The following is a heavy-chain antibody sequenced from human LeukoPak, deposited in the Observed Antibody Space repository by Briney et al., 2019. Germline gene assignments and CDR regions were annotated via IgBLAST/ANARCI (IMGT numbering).Heavy chain of an antibody. Sequence: GGSLRLSCAASGFTFSTYSMDWVRQAPGKGLEWVSSISSSSSYIYYADSVKGRFTISKDNAKNSLYLQMNSLRAEDTAVYYCARGHDYANYMDVWGKGTTVTVSS. CDR2: ISSSSSYI. J-gene: IGHJ6*03. V-gene: IGHV3-21*01. CDR1: GFTFSTYS. CDR3: ARGHDYANYMDV. D-gene: IGHD4-17*01.